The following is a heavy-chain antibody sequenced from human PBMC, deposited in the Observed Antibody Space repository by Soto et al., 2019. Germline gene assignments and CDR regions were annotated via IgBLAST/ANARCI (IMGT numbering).Heavy chain of an antibody. CDR3: SRSHQRYCSSTSCYNYYYYGMDV. CDR2: ISAYNGNT. Sequence: ASVKVSCKASGYTFTSYGISWVRQAPGQGLEWMGWISAYNGNTNYAQKLQGRVTMTTDTSTSTAYMELRSLRSDDTAVYYCSRSHQRYCSSTSCYNYYYYGMDVWGQ. V-gene: IGHV1-18*04. D-gene: IGHD2-2*02. J-gene: IGHJ6*02. CDR1: GYTFTSYG.